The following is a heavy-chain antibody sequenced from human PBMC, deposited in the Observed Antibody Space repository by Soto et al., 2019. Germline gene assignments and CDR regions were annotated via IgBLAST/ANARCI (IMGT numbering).Heavy chain of an antibody. Sequence: EVQLVESGGGLVKPGESIRLSCAASGFTFSNARMNWVLQAPGKGLEWVGHIRSETDGGTVVYPAPVKGRFIISRDDSRNTMYLQMNNLKTEDTAVYYCTTAHPRGPDYWGQGTLVTVSS. V-gene: IGHV3-15*01. CDR3: TTAHPRGPDY. J-gene: IGHJ4*02. CDR2: IRSETDGGTV. CDR1: GFTFSNAR. D-gene: IGHD5-12*01.